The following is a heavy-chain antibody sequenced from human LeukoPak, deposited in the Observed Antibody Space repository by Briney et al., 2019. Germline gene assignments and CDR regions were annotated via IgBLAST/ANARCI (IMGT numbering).Heavy chain of an antibody. CDR2: IKAGGDT. V-gene: IGHV1-46*01. CDR3: ARDEGIVVPAALDY. D-gene: IGHD2-2*01. Sequence: ASVTVSCKASGYTFSSYHMSWVRQAPGQGLGWIGVIKAGGDTVYAEKFQGRITVTRDTSTSTVYMHVNSLRSEDTAVYYCARDEGIVVPAALDYWGQGTLVTVSS. CDR1: GYTFSSYH. J-gene: IGHJ4*02.